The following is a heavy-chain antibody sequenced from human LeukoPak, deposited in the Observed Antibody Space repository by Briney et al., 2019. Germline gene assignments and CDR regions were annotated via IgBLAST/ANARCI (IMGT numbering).Heavy chain of an antibody. CDR2: MNPNSGNT. Sequence: GASVKVSCKASGYTFTNYDINWVRQATGQGLEWMGWMNPNSGNTGYAQKFQGRVTITRNTSISTAYMELSSLRSEDTAVYYCARGRVLYYYMDVWGKGATVTVSS. V-gene: IGHV1-8*03. CDR1: GYTFTNYD. J-gene: IGHJ6*03. CDR3: ARGRVLYYYMDV.